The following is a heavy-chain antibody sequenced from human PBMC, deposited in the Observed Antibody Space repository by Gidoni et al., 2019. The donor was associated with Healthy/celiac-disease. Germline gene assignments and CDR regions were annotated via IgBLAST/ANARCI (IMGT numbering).Heavy chain of an antibody. V-gene: IGHV3-48*01. CDR2: ISSSRSPI. Sequence: EVQLVESGRGSVQPGGSPRLSCAASGSAFGSYSMTGVRQGPGKGLEWVSYISSSRSPIYYADSVKGRSTISRDNAKNSLYLQMNSLRAEDTAGYYCARDTSGTQLGYWGQGTLVTVSS. CDR3: ARDTSGTQLGY. CDR1: GSAFGSYS. D-gene: IGHD1-26*01. J-gene: IGHJ4*02.